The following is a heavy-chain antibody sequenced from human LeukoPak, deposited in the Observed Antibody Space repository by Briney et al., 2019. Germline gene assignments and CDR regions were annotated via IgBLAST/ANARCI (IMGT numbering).Heavy chain of an antibody. CDR2: ISSSSSTT. Sequence: GGSLRLSCAVSGFIFSNYNMNWVRQAPGKGLEWASYISSSSSTTYYADSVKGRFTISRDNAKNSLYLQMNSLRDEDTAVYYCARDHRVVGVTGGAFDIWGQGTMVTVSS. V-gene: IGHV3-48*02. D-gene: IGHD1-26*01. J-gene: IGHJ3*02. CDR1: GFIFSNYN. CDR3: ARDHRVVGVTGGAFDI.